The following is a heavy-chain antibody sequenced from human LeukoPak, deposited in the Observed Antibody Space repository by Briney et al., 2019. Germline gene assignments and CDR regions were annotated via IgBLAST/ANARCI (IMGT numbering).Heavy chain of an antibody. J-gene: IGHJ4*02. CDR1: GGSFSGYY. D-gene: IGHD6-6*01. Sequence: PSETLSLTCAVYGGSFSGYYWSWIRQPPGKGLEWIGEINHSGSTNYNPSLKSRVTISVDTSKNQFSLKLSSVTAADTAVYYCARGEPDGQLVGYWGQGTLVTVSS. CDR2: INHSGST. CDR3: ARGEPDGQLVGY. V-gene: IGHV4-34*01.